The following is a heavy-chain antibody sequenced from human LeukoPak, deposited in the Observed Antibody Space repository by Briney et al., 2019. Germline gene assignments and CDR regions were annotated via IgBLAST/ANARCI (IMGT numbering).Heavy chain of an antibody. CDR3: ARGSYYDFWSAWPHDAFDI. Sequence: ASVKVSCKASGYTFTGYYMRWVRQAPGQGLEWMGWINPNSGGTNYAQKFQGRVTMTRDTSISTAYMELSRLRSDDTAVYYCARGSYYDFWSAWPHDAFDIWGQGTMVTVSS. CDR1: GYTFTGYY. J-gene: IGHJ3*02. CDR2: INPNSGGT. V-gene: IGHV1-2*02. D-gene: IGHD3-3*01.